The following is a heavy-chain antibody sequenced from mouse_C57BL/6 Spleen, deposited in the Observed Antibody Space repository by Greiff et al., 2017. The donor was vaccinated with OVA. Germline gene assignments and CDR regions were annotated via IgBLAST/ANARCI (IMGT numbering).Heavy chain of an antibody. CDR3: ARSQLVGYWNFDV. CDR2: FHPYNDDT. V-gene: IGHV1-47*01. J-gene: IGHJ1*03. CDR1: GYTFTTYP. D-gene: IGHD4-1*02. Sequence: VQLQQSGAELVKPGASVKMSCKASGYTFTTYPIEWMKQNHGKSLEWIGNFHPYNDDTKYNEKFKGKATLTVEKSSSTVYLALSRLTSDDSAVYDSARSQLVGYWNFDVWGTGTTVTVSS.